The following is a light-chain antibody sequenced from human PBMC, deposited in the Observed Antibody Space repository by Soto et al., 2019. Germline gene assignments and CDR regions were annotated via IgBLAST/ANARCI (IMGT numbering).Light chain of an antibody. Sequence: QLVRTQSPSASASLGASVKLTCTLSSGHSSYAIAWHQQQPEKGPRYLMKLNSDGSHSKGDGIPDRFSGSTSGAERYLTISSLQSEDEADYYCQTWGNGNVVLGGGPKLTVL. CDR2: LNSDGSH. CDR3: QTWGNGNVV. V-gene: IGLV4-69*01. J-gene: IGLJ2*01. CDR1: SGHSSYA.